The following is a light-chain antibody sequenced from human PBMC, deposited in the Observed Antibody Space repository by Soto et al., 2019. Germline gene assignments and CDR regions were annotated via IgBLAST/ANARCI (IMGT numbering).Light chain of an antibody. J-gene: IGLJ1*01. V-gene: IGLV2-8*01. CDR3: SSYAGSNNPGV. CDR1: SGDIGGYNF. Sequence: QSALTQPPSASGSPGQSVTISCTGTSGDIGGYNFVSWYQQHPGKAPKLMIYEVSKRPSGVPDRFSGSKSGITASLTVSGLQAEDEADYYCSSYAGSNNPGVFGTGTKVTVL. CDR2: EVS.